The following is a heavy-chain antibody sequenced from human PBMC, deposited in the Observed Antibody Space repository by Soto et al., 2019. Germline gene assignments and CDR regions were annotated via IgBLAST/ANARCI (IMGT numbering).Heavy chain of an antibody. V-gene: IGHV4-34*01. D-gene: IGHD3-16*01. CDR2: INHSGST. J-gene: IGHJ6*02. CDR3: ARAMGDWGTYYYYYGLDV. CDR1: GGSFSGYY. Sequence: TSETLSLTCAVYGGSFSGYYWSWIRQPPGKGLEWIGEINHSGSTNYNPSLKSRVTISVDTSKNQFSLNLSSVTAADTAIYYCARAMGDWGTYYYYYGLDVWGQGTTVTVSS.